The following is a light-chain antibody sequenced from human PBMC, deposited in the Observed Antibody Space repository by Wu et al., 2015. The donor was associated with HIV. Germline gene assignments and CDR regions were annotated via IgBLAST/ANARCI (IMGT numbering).Light chain of an antibody. Sequence: EIVMTQSPATLSVSPGERATLSCRASQSVSSNLAWYQQKPGQAPRLLIYGASTRATGIPARFSGSGSGTEFTLTISSLQSDXXLLYXXIXTGLVTFGGGTRWRSN. CDR3: IXTGLVT. CDR1: QSVSSN. J-gene: IGKJ4*01. V-gene: IGKV3-15*01. CDR2: GAS.